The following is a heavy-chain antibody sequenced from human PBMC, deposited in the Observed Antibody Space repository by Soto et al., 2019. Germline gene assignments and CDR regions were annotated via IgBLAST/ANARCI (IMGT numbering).Heavy chain of an antibody. Sequence: GGSLRLSCAASGFTFSSYAMSWVRQAPGKGLEWVSAISGSGGSTYYSDSVKGRFTISRDNSKNTLYLQMNSLRAEDTAVYYCANGIQLWGTSGYWGQGTLVTVSS. V-gene: IGHV3-23*01. CDR2: ISGSGGST. CDR1: GFTFSSYA. CDR3: ANGIQLWGTSGY. D-gene: IGHD5-18*01. J-gene: IGHJ4*02.